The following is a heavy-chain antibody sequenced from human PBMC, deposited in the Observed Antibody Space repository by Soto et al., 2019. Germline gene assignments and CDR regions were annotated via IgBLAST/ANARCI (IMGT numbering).Heavy chain of an antibody. V-gene: IGHV3-21*01. CDR2: ISSSSSSYI. J-gene: IGHJ6*02. CDR3: AREIDLPRIAENGMDV. Sequence: PGGSLRLSCAASGFTFSSYSMNWVRQAPGKGLEWVSSISSSSSSYIYYADSVKGRFTISRDNAKNSLYLQMNSLRAEDTAVYYCAREIDLPRIAENGMDVWGQGTTVTVSS. CDR1: GFTFSSYS. D-gene: IGHD6-13*01.